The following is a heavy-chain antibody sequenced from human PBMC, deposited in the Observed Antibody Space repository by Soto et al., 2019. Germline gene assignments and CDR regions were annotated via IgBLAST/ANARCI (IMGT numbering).Heavy chain of an antibody. J-gene: IGHJ6*02. CDR2: ISGGGGGT. Sequence: GGSLRLSCAASRFTFSNYAMTWVRQAPGKGLEWVSAISGGGGGTYYADSVKGRFTISRDNSKNTLYLQMNSLRAEDTAVYYCAXDRDVAVDTYYYYGMDVWGQGTTVTVSS. D-gene: IGHD2-21*01. CDR1: RFTFSNYA. V-gene: IGHV3-23*01. CDR3: AXDRDVAVDTYYYYGMDV.